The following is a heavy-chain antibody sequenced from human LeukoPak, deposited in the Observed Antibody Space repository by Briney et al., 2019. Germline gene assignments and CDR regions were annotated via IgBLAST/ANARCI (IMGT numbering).Heavy chain of an antibody. V-gene: IGHV3-30*18. Sequence: PGGSLRLSCAASGFTFSSYGMHWVRQAPGKGLEWVAVISYDGSNKYYADSVKGRFTISRDNSKNTLYLQMNSLRAEDTAVYYCAKEATMDAGAFDIWGQGTMVTVSS. CDR2: ISYDGSNK. D-gene: IGHD3-10*01. CDR1: GFTFSSYG. J-gene: IGHJ3*02. CDR3: AKEATMDAGAFDI.